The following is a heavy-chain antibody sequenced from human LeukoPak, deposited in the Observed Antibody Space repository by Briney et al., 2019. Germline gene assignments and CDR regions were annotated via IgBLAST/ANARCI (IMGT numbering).Heavy chain of an antibody. D-gene: IGHD6-13*01. CDR3: ARSSGGSWIAEYFQH. Sequence: GESLKISCKGSGYSFTSYWIGWVRQVPGKGLEWMGIIYPGDSDTRYSPSFQGQVTISADKSISTAYLQWSSLKASDTAMYYCARSSGGSWIAEYFQHWGQGTLVTVSS. V-gene: IGHV5-51*01. CDR2: IYPGDSDT. J-gene: IGHJ1*01. CDR1: GYSFTSYW.